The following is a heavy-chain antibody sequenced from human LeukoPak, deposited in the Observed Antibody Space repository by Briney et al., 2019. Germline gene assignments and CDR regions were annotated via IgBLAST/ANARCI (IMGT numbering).Heavy chain of an antibody. CDR3: ARRRERGASDAFAF. Sequence: GGSLRLSCAASGFTFSSFWMYWVRQAPGKGLVWVSRINSDGGSTTYADSVKGRLTISRDNAKNTVYLQMNSLRAEDTAVYYCARRRERGASDAFAFWGQGKIGSVSS. D-gene: IGHD3-16*01. CDR2: INSDGGST. V-gene: IGHV3-74*01. J-gene: IGHJ3*01. CDR1: GFTFSSFW.